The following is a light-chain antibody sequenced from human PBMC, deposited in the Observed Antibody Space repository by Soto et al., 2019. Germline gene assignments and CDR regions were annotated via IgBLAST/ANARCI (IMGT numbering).Light chain of an antibody. CDR3: QQVQGFPFT. Sequence: DIQLTQSPSFLSASVGDRVTITCRASRDITSYVAWYQQQPEKAPKLLIFATSKLQSGVPSRFSGSGSGTEFTLTISSLQPEDFATYYCQQVQGFPFTFGPGTTVDIK. V-gene: IGKV1-9*01. J-gene: IGKJ3*01. CDR2: ATS. CDR1: RDITSY.